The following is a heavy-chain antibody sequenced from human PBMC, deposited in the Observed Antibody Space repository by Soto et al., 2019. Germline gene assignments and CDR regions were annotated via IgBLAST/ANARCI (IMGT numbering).Heavy chain of an antibody. CDR3: AKEGVTVTDSRSLSFFAY. Sequence: EVQLLESGGGLVQPGGSLRLSCAASGFTFSNYAMIWARQAPGKGLEWVSSISGGGGGTYYTDSVKGRFTISRDNSKTALYLQMNSRRAEDTDVYYCAKEGVTVTDSRSLSFFAYWGQGTLVTVPS. CDR2: ISGGGGGT. CDR1: GFTFSNYA. D-gene: IGHD4-17*01. V-gene: IGHV3-23*01. J-gene: IGHJ4*02.